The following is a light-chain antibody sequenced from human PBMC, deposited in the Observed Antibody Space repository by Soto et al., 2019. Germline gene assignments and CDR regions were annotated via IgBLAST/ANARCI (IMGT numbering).Light chain of an antibody. Sequence: QSALTQPASVSGSPGQSITISCTGTSSDVGDYNYVSWYQQHPGKAPKLMIYEVRNRPSGVSIRFSGSKSGNTASLTISGLQAEDEADYYCSSYRTSSTWVFGGGTKLTVL. V-gene: IGLV2-14*01. CDR2: EVR. CDR1: SSDVGDYNY. J-gene: IGLJ3*02. CDR3: SSYRTSSTWV.